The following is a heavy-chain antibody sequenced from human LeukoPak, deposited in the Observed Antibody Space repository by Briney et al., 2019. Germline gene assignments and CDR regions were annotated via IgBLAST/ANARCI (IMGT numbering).Heavy chain of an antibody. Sequence: GGSLRLSCAASGFTFSNAWMSWVRQAPGKGLEWVGRIKSKTDGGTTDYAAPVKGRFTISRDDSKNTLYLQMNSLKTEDTAVYYCARGTTVITFDYWGQGTLVTVSS. CDR1: GFTFSNAW. CDR2: IKSKTDGGTT. V-gene: IGHV3-15*01. CDR3: ARGTTVITFDY. J-gene: IGHJ4*02. D-gene: IGHD4-23*01.